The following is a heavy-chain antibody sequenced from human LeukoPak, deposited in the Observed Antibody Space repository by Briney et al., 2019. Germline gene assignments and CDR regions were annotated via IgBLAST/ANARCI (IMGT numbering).Heavy chain of an antibody. CDR3: AREWMNYYFDY. CDR2: IYTSGST. J-gene: IGHJ4*02. Sequence: SETLSVTCTVSGGSISSDYWSCIRQPAGKGLEWIGRIYTSGSTNYNPSLKSRVTMSVDTSKNQFSLKLSSVTAADTAVYYCAREWMNYYFDYWGQGTLVTVPS. CDR1: GGSISSDY. D-gene: IGHD5-12*01. V-gene: IGHV4-4*07.